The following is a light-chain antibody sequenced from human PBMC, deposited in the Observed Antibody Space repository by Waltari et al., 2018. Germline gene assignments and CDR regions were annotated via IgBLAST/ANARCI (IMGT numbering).Light chain of an antibody. J-gene: IGKJ1*01. CDR3: QQHGTLPAT. V-gene: IGKV3-20*01. Sequence: EIVLTQSPGTASLSPGERVTLSCRASQSVGSSSLAWYQQKPGQAPRLVSYRASRRATGTPYRFSGSGSGTDFSLTISRLEPEDFAVYYCQQHGTLPATFGQGTKVEIK. CDR2: RAS. CDR1: QSVGSSS.